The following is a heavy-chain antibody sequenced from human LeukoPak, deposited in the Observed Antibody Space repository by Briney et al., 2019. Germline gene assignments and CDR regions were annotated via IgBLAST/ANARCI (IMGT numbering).Heavy chain of an antibody. J-gene: IGHJ4*02. D-gene: IGHD4-17*01. CDR1: GFTFSSYS. CDR2: ISSSSSTI. Sequence: QPGGSLRLSCAASGFTFSSYSMNWVRQAPGKGLEWVSYISSSSSTIYYADSVKGRFTISRDNAKNSLYLQMNSLRAEDTAVYYCARHYYGDYFEYWGQGTLVTVSS. CDR3: ARHYYGDYFEY. V-gene: IGHV3-48*04.